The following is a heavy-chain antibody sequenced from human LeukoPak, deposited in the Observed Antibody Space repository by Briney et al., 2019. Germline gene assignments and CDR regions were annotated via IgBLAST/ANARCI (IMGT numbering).Heavy chain of an antibody. CDR3: ARSSEANY. CDR2: ISAHNGNT. J-gene: IGHJ4*02. V-gene: IGHV1-18*01. CDR1: GYAFTTYG. Sequence: ASVKVSCKASGYAFTTYGITWVRQAPGQGLEWMGWISAHNGNTNYAQKFQGRVTLTTDTSTSTAYMELRSLRSDDTAVYYCARSSEANYWGQGTLVTVSS. D-gene: IGHD6-19*01.